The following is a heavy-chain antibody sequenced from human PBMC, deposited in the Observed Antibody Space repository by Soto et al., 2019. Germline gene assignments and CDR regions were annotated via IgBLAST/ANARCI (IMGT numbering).Heavy chain of an antibody. D-gene: IGHD3-22*01. CDR3: ARGDYHDSSGPFSDAFDI. V-gene: IGHV3-23*01. CDR2: ISGSGVST. Sequence: GGSLRLSCAASGFTFSSYAMSWVRQAPGKGLEWVSAISGSGVSTYYADSVKGRFTISRDNSKNTLYLQMNSLRAEDTAVYYCARGDYHDSSGPFSDAFDIWGQGTIVTVSS. CDR1: GFTFSSYA. J-gene: IGHJ3*02.